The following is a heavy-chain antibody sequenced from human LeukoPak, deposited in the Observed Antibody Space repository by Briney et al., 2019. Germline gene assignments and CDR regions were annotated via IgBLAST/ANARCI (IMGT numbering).Heavy chain of an antibody. J-gene: IGHJ6*02. CDR2: INSNGGTT. D-gene: IGHD3-10*01. CDR1: GFTFSTYW. CDR3: ARGAGSGTYLSHGIDV. Sequence: GGSLRLSSAASGFTFSTYWVHWVRQAPGKGLVWVSRINSNGGTTNYADSVKGRFTISRDNAKNTVYLQMNSLRAEDTAVYYCARGAGSGTYLSHGIDVWGQGTTATVSS. V-gene: IGHV3-74*01.